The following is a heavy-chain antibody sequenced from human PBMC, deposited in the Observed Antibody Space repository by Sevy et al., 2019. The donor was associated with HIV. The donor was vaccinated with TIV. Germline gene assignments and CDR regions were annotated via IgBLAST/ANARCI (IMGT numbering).Heavy chain of an antibody. CDR2: IYQSGSS. V-gene: IGHV4-31*03. D-gene: IGHD6-13*01. CDR1: GAAISSGGYY. J-gene: IGHJ6*02. Sequence: SETLSLTCTVSGAAISSGGYYWTWIRQHPGKGLEWIGNIYQSGSSFYNPSLKGRVVMSVVTSKNQISLNLTSLTAADTADYYCARVPVGSWPYYYAIDVWGQGTSVTVSS. CDR3: ARVPVGSWPYYYAIDV.